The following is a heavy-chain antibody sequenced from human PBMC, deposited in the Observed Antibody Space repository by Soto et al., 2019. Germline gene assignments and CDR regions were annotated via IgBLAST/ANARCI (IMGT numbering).Heavy chain of an antibody. CDR3: ARLSFSLHSSSNHDAFDI. CDR2: ISSSSSYI. J-gene: IGHJ3*02. Sequence: GGSLRLSCAASGFTFSSYSMNWVRQAPGKGLEWVSSISSSSSYIYYADSVKGRFSNSRDNAKNSLYLQMNSLRAEDTAVYSWARLSFSLHSSSNHDAFDIWGQGTMVTVSS. V-gene: IGHV3-21*01. D-gene: IGHD6-13*01. CDR1: GFTFSSYS.